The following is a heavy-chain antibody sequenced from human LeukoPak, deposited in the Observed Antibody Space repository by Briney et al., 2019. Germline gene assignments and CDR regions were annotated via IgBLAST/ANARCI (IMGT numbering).Heavy chain of an antibody. Sequence: KPSETLSLTCAVYGGSFSGYYWSWIRQPPGKGLEWIGEINHSGSNNYNPSLKSRVTISVDTSKNQSSLKLSSVTAADTAVYYCARVRSIAARYFDYWGQGTLVTVSS. J-gene: IGHJ4*02. V-gene: IGHV4-34*01. CDR2: INHSGSN. D-gene: IGHD6-6*01. CDR3: ARVRSIAARYFDY. CDR1: GGSFSGYY.